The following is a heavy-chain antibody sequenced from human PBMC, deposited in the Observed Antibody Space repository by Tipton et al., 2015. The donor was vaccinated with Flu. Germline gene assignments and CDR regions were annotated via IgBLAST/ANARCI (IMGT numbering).Heavy chain of an antibody. V-gene: IGHV4-59*01. CDR3: VRVIIVGATGAELFDH. Sequence: TLSLTCTVSGGSLSSVYWSWIRQSPGKGLEWIGYIYHIGNTKYNPSLESRVTISGDTSRNQFSLKLRSVTAADTAVYYCVRVIIVGATGAELFDHWGQGTLVTVSS. J-gene: IGHJ4*02. D-gene: IGHD1-26*01. CDR1: GGSLSSVY. CDR2: IYHIGNT.